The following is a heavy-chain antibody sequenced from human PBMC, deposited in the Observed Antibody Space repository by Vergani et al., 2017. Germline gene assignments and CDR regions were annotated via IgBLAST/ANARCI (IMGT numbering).Heavy chain of an antibody. V-gene: IGHV1-69*02. CDR1: GGTFSSYT. CDR2: IIPILGIA. CDR3: ASPRVEMATTAEEAFDI. J-gene: IGHJ3*02. D-gene: IGHD5-24*01. Sequence: QVQLVHSGAEVKKPGSSVKVSCKASGGTFSSYTISWVRQAPGQGLEWMGRIIPILGIANYAQKFQGRVTITADKSTSTAYMELSSLRSEDTAVYYCASPRVEMATTAEEAFDIWGQGTMVTVSS.